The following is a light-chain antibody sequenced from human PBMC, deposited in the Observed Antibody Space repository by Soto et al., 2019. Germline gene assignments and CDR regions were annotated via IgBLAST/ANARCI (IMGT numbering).Light chain of an antibody. J-gene: IGKJ5*01. V-gene: IGKV3D-11*01. CDR1: RDVGTY. CDR2: GTS. CDR3: QQGGNWPVT. Sequence: VLTQSPVTLSLSPGERATLSCRASRDVGTYVAWYQVRGGQAPRLLISGTSKRATGIPDRINGGGSGADFILTINSLESGDSAVCFCQQGGNWPVTFGQGTRVEIK.